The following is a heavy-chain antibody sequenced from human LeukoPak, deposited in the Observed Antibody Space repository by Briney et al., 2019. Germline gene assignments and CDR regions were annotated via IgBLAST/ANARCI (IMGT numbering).Heavy chain of an antibody. Sequence: SGGSLRLSCAASGFPFSAYAMSWVRRAPGKGLEWVSAISASGDTTYYADSVRGRFTISRDNSKNTLYLQMNSLRAGDTALYYCAKESLRGHSYGFDNWGQGTLVTVSS. V-gene: IGHV3-23*01. J-gene: IGHJ4*02. CDR1: GFPFSAYA. D-gene: IGHD5-18*01. CDR2: ISASGDTT. CDR3: AKESLRGHSYGFDN.